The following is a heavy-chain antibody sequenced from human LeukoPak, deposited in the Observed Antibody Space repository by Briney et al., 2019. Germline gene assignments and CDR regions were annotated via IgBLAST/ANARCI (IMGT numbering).Heavy chain of an antibody. J-gene: IGHJ4*02. D-gene: IGHD3-3*01. V-gene: IGHV3-21*04. CDR2: ISSSSSYI. Sequence: GESLRLSCAASGFTFSSYAMNWVRQAPGKGLEWVSSISSSSSYIYYADSVKGRFTISRDNAKNSLYLQMNSLRAEDTAVYYCAKATYSIFGGVNPDYWGQGTLVTVSS. CDR3: AKATYSIFGGVNPDY. CDR1: GFTFSSYA.